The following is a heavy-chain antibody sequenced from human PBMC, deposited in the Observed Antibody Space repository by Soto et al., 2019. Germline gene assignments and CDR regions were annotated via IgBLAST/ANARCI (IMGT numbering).Heavy chain of an antibody. CDR3: ARSDWFDP. V-gene: IGHV3-74*01. J-gene: IGHJ5*02. CDR1: GFTFSGHW. CDR2: IKSDGRST. Sequence: EVQLVESGGGLVQPGGSLRLSCAASGFTFSGHWMHWVRQAPVKGLVWVSRIKSDGRSTSYADSVKGRFTVSRDNAKNTLYLQMNSLRAEDTAVYYCARSDWFDPWGQGTLVTVSS.